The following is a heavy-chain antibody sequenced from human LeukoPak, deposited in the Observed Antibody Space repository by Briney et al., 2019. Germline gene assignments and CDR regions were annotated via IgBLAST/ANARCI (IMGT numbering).Heavy chain of an antibody. D-gene: IGHD3-22*01. CDR3: AREYYYDSSGYYVD. CDR1: GFTFSSYG. V-gene: IGHV3-30*02. J-gene: IGHJ4*02. Sequence: GGSLRLSCAASGFTFSSYGMHWVRQAPGKGLEWVAFIRYDGSNKYYADSVKGRLTISRDNSKNTLYLQMNSLRAEDTAVYYCAREYYYDSSGYYVDWGQGTLVTVSS. CDR2: IRYDGSNK.